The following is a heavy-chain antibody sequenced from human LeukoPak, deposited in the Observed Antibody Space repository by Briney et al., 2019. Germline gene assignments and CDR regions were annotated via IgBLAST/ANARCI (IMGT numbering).Heavy chain of an antibody. Sequence: PGGSLRLSCAASGFTFSSSWMHWVRQAPGKGLEWVAVISYDGSNKYYADSVKGRFTISRDNSKNTLYLQMNSLRAEDTAVYYCARDAVDTANAVWGQGTTVTVSS. D-gene: IGHD5-18*01. V-gene: IGHV3-30-3*01. J-gene: IGHJ6*02. CDR1: GFTFSSSW. CDR2: ISYDGSNK. CDR3: ARDAVDTANAV.